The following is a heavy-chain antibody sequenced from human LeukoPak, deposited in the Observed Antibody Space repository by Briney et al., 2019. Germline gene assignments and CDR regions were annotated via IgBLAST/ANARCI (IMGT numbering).Heavy chain of an antibody. Sequence: GGSLRLSCVASGLTFSNYGMHWVRQAPGKGLEWVAFIRFDGGDIFYADSVKGRFAISRDNSKNTLFLQVNSLRTDDTAMYYCAEDQQLEPFHYWGRGTLVTVSS. V-gene: IGHV3-30*02. D-gene: IGHD1-1*01. CDR2: IRFDGGDI. CDR1: GLTFSNYG. CDR3: AEDQQLEPFHY. J-gene: IGHJ4*02.